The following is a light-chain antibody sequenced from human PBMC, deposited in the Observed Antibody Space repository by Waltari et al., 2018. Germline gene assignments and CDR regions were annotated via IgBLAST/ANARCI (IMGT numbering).Light chain of an antibody. CDR2: DAS. CDR1: QSVSSSY. Sequence: EIVLTQSPGTLSLSPGERVTLSCRASQSVSSSYLAWYQQKPGQAPRLLIYDASSRATGIPDRFSGSGSGTDFTLTISRLEPEDFAVYYCQHYGYSPYTFGQGTKLEI. J-gene: IGKJ2*01. V-gene: IGKV3-20*01. CDR3: QHYGYSPYT.